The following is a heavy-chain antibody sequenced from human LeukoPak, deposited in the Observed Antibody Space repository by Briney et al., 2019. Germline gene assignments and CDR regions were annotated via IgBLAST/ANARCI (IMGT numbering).Heavy chain of an antibody. D-gene: IGHD3-22*01. CDR2: ISSSGSTI. J-gene: IGHJ4*02. V-gene: IGHV3-11*01. CDR3: ARDPYYYGSSGYLVSYFDY. Sequence: GGSLRLSCAASGFTFSDYYMSWIRQAPGKGLEWVSYISSSGSTIYYADSVKGRFTISRDNAKNSLYLQMNSLRAEDTAVYYCARDPYYYGSSGYLVSYFDYWGQGTLVTVSS. CDR1: GFTFSDYY.